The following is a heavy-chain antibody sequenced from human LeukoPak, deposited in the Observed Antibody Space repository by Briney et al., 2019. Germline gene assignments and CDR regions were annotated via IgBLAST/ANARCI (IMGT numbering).Heavy chain of an antibody. CDR3: ARDLYYYDSSGIGGYYFDY. J-gene: IGHJ4*02. CDR2: ISAYNGNT. V-gene: IGHV1-18*01. CDR1: GYTFTSYG. Sequence: ASVTVSCKASGYTFTSYGISWVRQAPGQGLEWMGWISAYNGNTNYAQKLQGRVTMTTDTSTSTAYMELRSLRSDDTAVYYCARDLYYYDSSGIGGYYFDYWGQGTLVTVSS. D-gene: IGHD3-22*01.